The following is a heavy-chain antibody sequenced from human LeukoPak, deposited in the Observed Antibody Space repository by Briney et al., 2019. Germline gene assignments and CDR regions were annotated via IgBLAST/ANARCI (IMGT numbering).Heavy chain of an antibody. CDR1: GFTFSSYA. CDR2: FSGSSDST. D-gene: IGHD2-15*01. Sequence: GGCLRLSCAASGFTFSSYAMSWVRQAPGKGLEWVSTFSGSSDSTYYADSVKGRFTISRDNSKNTLYLQMNSLRAEDTAVYYCAKGRGYCSGGSCYSDYWGQGTLVTVSS. J-gene: IGHJ4*02. CDR3: AKGRGYCSGGSCYSDY. V-gene: IGHV3-23*01.